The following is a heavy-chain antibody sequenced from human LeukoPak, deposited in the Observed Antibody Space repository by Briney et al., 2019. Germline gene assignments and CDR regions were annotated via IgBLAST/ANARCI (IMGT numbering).Heavy chain of an antibody. CDR1: GFTFSSYD. CDR2: ISSSGGII. V-gene: IGHV3-23*01. CDR3: AKPYNPGSGSYDY. Sequence: GGSLRLSCAASGFTFSSYDMSWVRQAPGMGLEWVSVISSSGGIIYYADSVRGRFTISRDNSKITLYLQMNSLRAEDTAVYYCAKPYNPGSGSYDYWGQGTLVTASS. D-gene: IGHD3-10*01. J-gene: IGHJ4*02.